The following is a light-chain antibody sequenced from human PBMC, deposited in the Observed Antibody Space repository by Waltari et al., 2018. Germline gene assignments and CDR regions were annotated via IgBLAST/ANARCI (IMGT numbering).Light chain of an antibody. Sequence: EIVLTQSPATLCLSPGERVTLSCRASQSVINYLAWYQQKPGQAPRLLIYDASSRATGIPARFSGNGSGTDFTLTISSLEAEDFAVYYCQQRSIRPPAYSFGQGTRLEIK. J-gene: IGKJ2*03. V-gene: IGKV3-11*01. CDR3: QQRSIRPPAYS. CDR2: DAS. CDR1: QSVINY.